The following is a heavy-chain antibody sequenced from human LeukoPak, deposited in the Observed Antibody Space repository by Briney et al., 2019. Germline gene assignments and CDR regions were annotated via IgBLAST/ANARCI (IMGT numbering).Heavy chain of an antibody. D-gene: IGHD3-10*01. V-gene: IGHV1-46*01. Sequence: GASVKVSCKASVYTFTRYHMHCVRHAPEQGLECMGIINTSGGGSSTPQKLQGRVTMTRDTSTSTVYMELHSRRSEDTAVYYCARVGLSDYTYNYFDPWGQGTLVTVSS. CDR3: ARVGLSDYTYNYFDP. CDR2: INTSGGGS. J-gene: IGHJ5*02. CDR1: VYTFTRYH.